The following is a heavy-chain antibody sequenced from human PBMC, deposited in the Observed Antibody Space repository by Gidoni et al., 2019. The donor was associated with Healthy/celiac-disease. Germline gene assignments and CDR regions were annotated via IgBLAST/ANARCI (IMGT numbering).Heavy chain of an antibody. J-gene: IGHJ4*02. CDR3: ARDDKRVVSSGWYFF. V-gene: IGHV3-7*01. CDR1: GFPFRSYW. Sequence: EVQLVESGGGLVQPGGSLRLSCAASGFPFRSYWMSWVRQAPGKGLEWVANIKQDGSEKYYVDSVKGRVTISRDNAKNALYLQMNSLRAEDTAVYYCARDDKRVVSSGWYFFWGQGTLVTVSS. CDR2: IKQDGSEK. D-gene: IGHD6-19*01.